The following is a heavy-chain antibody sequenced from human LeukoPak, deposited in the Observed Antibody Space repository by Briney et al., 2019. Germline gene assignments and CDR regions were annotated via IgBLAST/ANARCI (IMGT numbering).Heavy chain of an antibody. Sequence: GGSLRLSCAASGFTFSTYTMNWVRQAPGKRLEWVSSIPASGTYSHHADSVKGRFTISRDNAKNSLDLDMDNLRAEDTAVYYCVRGDSRDYWGQGTLVTVSS. V-gene: IGHV3-21*01. CDR3: VRGDSRDY. CDR1: GFTFSTYT. D-gene: IGHD6-13*01. CDR2: IPASGTYS. J-gene: IGHJ4*02.